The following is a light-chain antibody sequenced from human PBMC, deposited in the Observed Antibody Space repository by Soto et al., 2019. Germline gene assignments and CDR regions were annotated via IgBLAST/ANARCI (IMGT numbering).Light chain of an antibody. Sequence: DNPMTQSPSTLSGTVGDRVTITCRASQTISSWLAWYQQKPGKAPKLLIYKASTLKSGVPSRFSGSGSGTEFTLTISSLQPDDFATYYCQLYNSYSEAFGQGTKADIK. CDR1: QTISSW. CDR2: KAS. V-gene: IGKV1-5*03. CDR3: QLYNSYSEA. J-gene: IGKJ1*01.